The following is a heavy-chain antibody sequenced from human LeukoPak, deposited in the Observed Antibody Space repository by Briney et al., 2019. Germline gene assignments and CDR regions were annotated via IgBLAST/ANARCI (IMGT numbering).Heavy chain of an antibody. CDR1: GFTFSSYE. CDR3: AKDNDYGDSRGWDYYYMDV. Sequence: GGSLRLSCAASGFTFSSYEMNWVRQAPGKGLEWVSAISGSGGSTYYADSVKGRFTISRDNSKNTLHLQMNSLRAEDTAVYYCAKDNDYGDSRGWDYYYMDVWGKGTTVTVSS. CDR2: ISGSGGST. V-gene: IGHV3-23*01. D-gene: IGHD4-17*01. J-gene: IGHJ6*03.